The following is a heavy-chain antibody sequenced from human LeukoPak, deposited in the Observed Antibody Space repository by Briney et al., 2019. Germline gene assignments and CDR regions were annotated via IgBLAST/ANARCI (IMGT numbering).Heavy chain of an antibody. Sequence: GGSLRLSCGASEFSLRSYSMDWVRQAPGKGLEWVSHINSGSNTIYYADSVKGRFTISRDNAGNSLYLHMNSLRAEGTAVYYCARVLLERPGIDSFDMWGQGTMVTVSS. CDR3: ARVLLERPGIDSFDM. D-gene: IGHD1-1*01. V-gene: IGHV3-48*01. CDR1: EFSLRSYS. CDR2: INSGSNTI. J-gene: IGHJ3*02.